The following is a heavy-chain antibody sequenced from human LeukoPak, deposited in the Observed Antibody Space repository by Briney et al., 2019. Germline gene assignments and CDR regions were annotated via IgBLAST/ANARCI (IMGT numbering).Heavy chain of an antibody. J-gene: IGHJ6*02. CDR1: GITFSSYA. V-gene: IGHV3-30-3*01. D-gene: IGHD6-13*01. CDR2: ISYDGSNK. CDR3: ARDYRRYSSSWPYYYYYYGMDV. Sequence: GGSLRLSCAASGITFSSYAMHWVRQAPGKGLEWVAVISYDGSNKYYADSVKGRFTISRDNSKNTLYLQMNSLRAEDTAVYYCARDYRRYSSSWPYYYYYYGMDVWGQGTTVTVSS.